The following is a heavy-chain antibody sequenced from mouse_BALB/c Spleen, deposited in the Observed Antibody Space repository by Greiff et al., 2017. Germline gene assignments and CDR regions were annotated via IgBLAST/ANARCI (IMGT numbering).Heavy chain of an antibody. V-gene: IGHV3-6*02. J-gene: IGHJ2*01. CDR2: ISYDGSN. D-gene: IGHD1-1*01. Sequence: ESGPGLVKPSQSLSLTCSVTGYSITSGYYWNWIRQFPGNKLEWMGYISYDGSNNYNPSLKNRISITRDTSKNQFFLKLNSVTTEDTATYYCARDPHYYGSSYDGYWGQGTTLTVSS. CDR1: GYSITSGYY. CDR3: ARDPHYYGSSYDGY.